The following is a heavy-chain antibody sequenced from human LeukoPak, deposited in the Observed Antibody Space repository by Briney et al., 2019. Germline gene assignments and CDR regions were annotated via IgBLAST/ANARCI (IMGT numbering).Heavy chain of an antibody. Sequence: GGSLRLSCAASGFSFSAYEMNWVRQAPGKGLEWVSHISSRGSSIYYADSVKGRFTVSRDNTKNSLYLQMNSLRAEDTAVYYCARGPSLTGYYAYYYYMDVWGKGTTVTVSS. CDR1: GFSFSAYE. CDR3: ARGPSLTGYYAYYYYMDV. CDR2: ISSRGSSI. D-gene: IGHD3-9*01. V-gene: IGHV3-48*03. J-gene: IGHJ6*03.